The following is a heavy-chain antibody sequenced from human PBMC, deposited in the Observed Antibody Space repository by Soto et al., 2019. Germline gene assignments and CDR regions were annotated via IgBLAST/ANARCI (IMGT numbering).Heavy chain of an antibody. D-gene: IGHD6-19*01. CDR3: AKDSSAVALSGYFRH. CDR2: LRADGNT. Sequence: PGGSLRLSCAVSGFSLSNYDMYWVRQGAGKSLEWVSTLRADGNTYFPDSVKGRFTISRDNANNSLYLQMNSLRAEDTALYYCAKDSSAVALSGYFRHWGQGTLVTSPQ. J-gene: IGHJ1*01. CDR1: GFSLSNYD. V-gene: IGHV3-13*01.